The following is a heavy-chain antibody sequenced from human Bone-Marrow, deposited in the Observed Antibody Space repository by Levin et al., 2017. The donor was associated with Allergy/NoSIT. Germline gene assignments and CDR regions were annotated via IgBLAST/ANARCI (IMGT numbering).Heavy chain of an antibody. Sequence: SETLSLTCTVSGGSVYSSHWWTWVRQAPGKGLEWIGEMYHSGNNNYNPSLQSRVTISVDKSKNQFSLNLTSVTAADTAVYFCARRTYGSSPGLDKWGQGSLVTVSS. D-gene: IGHD6-6*01. CDR1: GGSVYSSHW. J-gene: IGHJ4*02. CDR2: MYHSGNN. V-gene: IGHV4-4*02. CDR3: ARRTYGSSPGLDK.